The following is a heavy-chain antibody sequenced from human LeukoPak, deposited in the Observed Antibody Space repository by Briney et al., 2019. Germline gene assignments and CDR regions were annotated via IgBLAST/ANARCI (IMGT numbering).Heavy chain of an antibody. V-gene: IGHV3-72*01. D-gene: IGHD5-18*01. Sequence: GGSLRLSRAASGFTFTNHYMDWVRQAPGMGLEWIARTTNTPNAYTTAYAASVRGRFTVSRDDSKSLLHLQMSSLKTDDTAVYYCGRDTATAIDYWGRGTLVTVSS. CDR1: GFTFTNHY. CDR2: TTNTPNAYTT. J-gene: IGHJ4*02. CDR3: GRDTATAIDY.